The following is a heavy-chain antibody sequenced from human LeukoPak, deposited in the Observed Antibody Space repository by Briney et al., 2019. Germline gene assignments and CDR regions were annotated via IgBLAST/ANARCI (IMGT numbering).Heavy chain of an antibody. CDR3: ARLVGATLRGYYYYYGMDV. CDR1: GGSISSYY. V-gene: IGHV4-59*01. CDR2: IYYSGST. J-gene: IGHJ6*02. Sequence: SETLSLTCTVSGGSISSYYWSWIRQPPGKGLEWIGYIYYSGSTNYNPSLKSRVTISVDTSKNQFSLKLSSVTAADTAVYYCARLVGATLRGYYYYYGMDVWGQGTTVTVSS. D-gene: IGHD1-26*01.